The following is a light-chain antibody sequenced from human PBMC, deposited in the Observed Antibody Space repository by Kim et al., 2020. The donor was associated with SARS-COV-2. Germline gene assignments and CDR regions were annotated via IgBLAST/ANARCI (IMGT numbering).Light chain of an antibody. V-gene: IGKV3-15*01. CDR1: QIVSSH. Sequence: EIVMTQSPATLSLSPGERATLSCRASQIVSSHLAWYQQKPGQAPRLLIYGASTRATGIPAMFSGSGSGTEFTLTISSLQSEDFAVYYCQQYNNWPRTFGQGTKVDIK. J-gene: IGKJ1*01. CDR3: QQYNNWPRT. CDR2: GAS.